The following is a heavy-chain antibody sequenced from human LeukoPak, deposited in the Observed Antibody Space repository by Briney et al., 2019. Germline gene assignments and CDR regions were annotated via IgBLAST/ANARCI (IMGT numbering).Heavy chain of an antibody. Sequence: GGSLRLSCAASGLSFSSNYMNWVRQAPGKGLEWVSALYIGGNTYYADSVRGRFTISRDNSKNTLYLQMNSLRAEDTAIYYCTTAAGYNYGQYWGQGTLVTVSS. CDR3: TTAAGYNYGQY. V-gene: IGHV3-53*01. CDR1: GLSFSSNY. D-gene: IGHD5-18*01. CDR2: LYIGGNT. J-gene: IGHJ4*02.